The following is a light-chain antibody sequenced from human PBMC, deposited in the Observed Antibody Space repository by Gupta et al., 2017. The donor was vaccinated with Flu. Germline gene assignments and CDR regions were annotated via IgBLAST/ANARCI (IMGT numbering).Light chain of an antibody. J-gene: IGKJ4*01. Sequence: EIVMTQSPVTLSVSPGERATLSCRASQSVSNNLAWYQKKPGQAPRLLIYGASTRATGIPARFSGSGSGTEFTLTISSLQSEDSAVYYCQQYNNWLAFGGGTKVEIK. V-gene: IGKV3-15*01. CDR2: GAS. CDR3: QQYNNWLA. CDR1: QSVSNN.